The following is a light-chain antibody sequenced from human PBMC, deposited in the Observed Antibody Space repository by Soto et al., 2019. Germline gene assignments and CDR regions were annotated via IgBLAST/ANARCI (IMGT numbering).Light chain of an antibody. Sequence: DIQMTQSPSSLSASVGDRVTITCRASQSISTYLNWYQQKPGKAPKLMIYAASSLQSGVPSRFSGSGSVTNFTLTISSLQPEDFATYYCQQSYSTSSISFGQGTQLEIK. J-gene: IGKJ5*01. CDR3: QQSYSTSSIS. V-gene: IGKV1-39*01. CDR1: QSISTY. CDR2: AAS.